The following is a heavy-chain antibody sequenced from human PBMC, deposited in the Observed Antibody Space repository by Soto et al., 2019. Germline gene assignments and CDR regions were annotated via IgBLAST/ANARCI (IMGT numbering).Heavy chain of an antibody. Sequence: PGGSLRVSCAAAGFTFSNSAMSWVRQAPGKGLEWVSAISGSGGSTYYADSVKGRFTISRDNSKNTLYVQMNSLRAEDTAVYYCAKRGEKSFDYWGQGALVTVSS. D-gene: IGHD3-10*01. J-gene: IGHJ4*02. CDR2: ISGSGGST. CDR3: AKRGEKSFDY. V-gene: IGHV3-23*01. CDR1: GFTFSNSA.